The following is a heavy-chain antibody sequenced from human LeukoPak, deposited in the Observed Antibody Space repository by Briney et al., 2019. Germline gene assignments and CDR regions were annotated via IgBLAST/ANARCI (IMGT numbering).Heavy chain of an antibody. D-gene: IGHD2-2*01. CDR1: GGSISNYY. V-gene: IGHV4-59*01. CDR3: ARVGVPAASEGAIHYYYMDV. Sequence: SETLSLTCSVSGGSISNYYLNWIRQTPGKGLEWIGYVFYTGITDYNPSLKSRVSISVDTSKNQFSLMLTSVTAADTAVYYCARVGVPAASEGAIHYYYMDVWGKGTTVTVSS. CDR2: VFYTGIT. J-gene: IGHJ6*03.